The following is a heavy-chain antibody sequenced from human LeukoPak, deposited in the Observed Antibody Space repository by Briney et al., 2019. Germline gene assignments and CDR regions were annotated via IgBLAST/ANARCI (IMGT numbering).Heavy chain of an antibody. J-gene: IGHJ4*02. D-gene: IGHD3-3*01. Sequence: TGGSLRLSCAASGFTFSSYAMHWVRQAPGKGLEWVAVISYDRSNKYYADSVKGRFTISRDNSKNTLYLQMNSLRAEDTAVYYCARDRGYDFWSGYFDYWGQGTLVTVSS. CDR2: ISYDRSNK. V-gene: IGHV3-30-3*01. CDR1: GFTFSSYA. CDR3: ARDRGYDFWSGYFDY.